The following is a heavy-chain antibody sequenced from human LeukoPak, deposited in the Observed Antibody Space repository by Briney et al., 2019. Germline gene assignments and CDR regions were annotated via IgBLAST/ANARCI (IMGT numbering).Heavy chain of an antibody. Sequence: GGSLRLSCAASGFTFSSYAMSWVRQAPGKGLEWVSAISGSGGGTYYADSVRGRFTISRDNSKNTLYLQMNSLRAEDTDVYYCAKRSAAGTGWFDPWGQGTLVTVSS. CDR3: AKRSAAGTGWFDP. CDR1: GFTFSSYA. J-gene: IGHJ5*02. V-gene: IGHV3-23*01. CDR2: ISGSGGGT. D-gene: IGHD6-19*01.